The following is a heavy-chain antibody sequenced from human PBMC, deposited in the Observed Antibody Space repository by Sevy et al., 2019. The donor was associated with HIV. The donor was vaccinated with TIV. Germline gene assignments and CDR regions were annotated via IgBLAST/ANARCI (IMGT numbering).Heavy chain of an antibody. V-gene: IGHV3-30-3*01. CDR2: ISYDGSNK. CDR1: GFTFSSYA. CDR3: ARDQHDYAGNLRTGWFDP. D-gene: IGHD4-17*01. J-gene: IGHJ5*02. Sequence: GGSLRLSCAASGFTFSSYAMHWVRQAPGKGLEWVAVISYDGSNKYYTDSVKGRFTISRDNSKNTLYLQVKSLRTEDTAVYYCARDQHDYAGNLRTGWFDPWGQGTLVTVSS.